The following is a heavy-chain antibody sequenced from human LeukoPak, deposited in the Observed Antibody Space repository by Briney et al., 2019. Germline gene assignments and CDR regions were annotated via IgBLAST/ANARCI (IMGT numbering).Heavy chain of an antibody. CDR3: AKDLEIFGVVTAASFDY. J-gene: IGHJ4*02. D-gene: IGHD3-3*01. CDR1: GFTFDDYA. V-gene: IGHV3-23*01. Sequence: PGGPLRLSCAASGFTFDDYAMSWVRQAPGKGLEWVSAISGSGGSTYYADSVKGRFTISRDNSKNTLYLQMNSLRAEDTAVYYCAKDLEIFGVVTAASFDYWGQGTLVTVSS. CDR2: ISGSGGST.